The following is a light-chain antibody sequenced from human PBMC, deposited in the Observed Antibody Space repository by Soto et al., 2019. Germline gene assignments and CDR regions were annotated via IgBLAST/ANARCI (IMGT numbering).Light chain of an antibody. V-gene: IGKV1-6*01. Sequence: AIQMTQSPSSLSASVGDRVTITCRASQDIRNDLGWYQQKPGKTPKLLIFAASSLQSGVPSRFSGSGSGTDFTLNLSSLQPEDFETYYCLQDFNYPWTFGQGTKVEIE. CDR2: AAS. J-gene: IGKJ1*01. CDR1: QDIRND. CDR3: LQDFNYPWT.